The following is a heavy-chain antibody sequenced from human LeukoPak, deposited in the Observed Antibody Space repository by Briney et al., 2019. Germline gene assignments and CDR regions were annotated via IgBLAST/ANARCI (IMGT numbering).Heavy chain of an antibody. Sequence: SETLSLTCTVSGGSISSYYWSLVRQPPGKGREWIGYIYYSGSTNYNPSLKSRVTISVDTSKNQFSLKLSSVTAADTAVYYCARGRYGSGTFDYWGQGTLVTVSS. CDR2: IYYSGST. CDR3: ARGRYGSGTFDY. V-gene: IGHV4-59*01. CDR1: GGSISSYY. D-gene: IGHD3-10*01. J-gene: IGHJ4*02.